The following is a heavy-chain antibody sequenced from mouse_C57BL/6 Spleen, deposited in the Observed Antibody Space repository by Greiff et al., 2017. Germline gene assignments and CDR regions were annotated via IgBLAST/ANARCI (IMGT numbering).Heavy chain of an antibody. CDR3: ARGLSGGY. D-gene: IGHD1-1*01. V-gene: IGHV14-3*01. CDR2: IDPANGNT. J-gene: IGHJ2*01. CDR1: GFNIKNTS. Sequence: VQLKQSVAELVRPGASVKLSCTASGFNIKNTSMHWVKQRPEQGLEWIGRIDPANGNTKYAPKFQGKATITADTSSNTAYLQLSSLTSEDTAIYYCARGLSGGYWGQGTTLTVSS.